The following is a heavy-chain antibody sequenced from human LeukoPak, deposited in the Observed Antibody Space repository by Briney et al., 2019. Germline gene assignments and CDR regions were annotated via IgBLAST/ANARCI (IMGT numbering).Heavy chain of an antibody. D-gene: IGHD1-1*01. CDR1: GYTFTGSY. Sequence: GASVRVSCKASGYTFTGSYMRWVRQAPGQGFEWIGWISPASGATNYAQNFQGRVTLTTDTSITTAYMELSSLTSDDTASYYCLNEHGGWGQGTPVTVPS. V-gene: IGHV1-2*02. J-gene: IGHJ4*02. CDR3: LNEHGG. CDR2: ISPASGAT.